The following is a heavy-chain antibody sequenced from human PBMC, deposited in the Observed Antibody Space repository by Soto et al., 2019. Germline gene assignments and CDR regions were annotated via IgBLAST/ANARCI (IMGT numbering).Heavy chain of an antibody. CDR3: AKDRGFMDPFDY. V-gene: IGHV3-23*01. CDR2: ISGSTSGT. D-gene: IGHD3-10*01. Sequence: EVQLLESGGGLVQPGGSLRLSCGASGFAFSSYAMSWVRQAPGKGLEWVSSISGSTSGTYYADAVKGRFTISRDNSNNTLYLQMNSLRAEDTAVYYCAKDRGFMDPFDYWGQGALVTVSS. J-gene: IGHJ4*02. CDR1: GFAFSSYA.